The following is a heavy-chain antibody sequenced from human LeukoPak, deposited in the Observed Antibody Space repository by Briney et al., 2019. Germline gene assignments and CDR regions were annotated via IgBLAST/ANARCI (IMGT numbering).Heavy chain of an antibody. Sequence: SVKVSCKASGYTFTSYGISWVRQAPGQGLEWMGGIIPIFGTANYAQKFQGRVTITADESTSTAYMELSSLRSEDTAVYYCASSTIFGVAPYYFDYWGQGTLVTVSS. CDR2: IIPIFGTA. CDR3: ASSTIFGVAPYYFDY. D-gene: IGHD3-3*01. J-gene: IGHJ4*02. CDR1: GYTFTSYG. V-gene: IGHV1-69*13.